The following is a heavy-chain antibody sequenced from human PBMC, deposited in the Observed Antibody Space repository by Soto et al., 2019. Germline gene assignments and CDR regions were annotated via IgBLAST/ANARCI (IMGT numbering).Heavy chain of an antibody. Sequence: GESLKISCAASGLDFSSEVMCWVRQAPGKGLEWVSSISGSGRTIYHADSMRGRFAISRDNSKNSLYLQLNNLRVDDTAVYYCAKVGPSYYYGMDVWGPGTTVTVSS. D-gene: IGHD1-26*01. CDR1: GLDFSSEV. J-gene: IGHJ6*02. V-gene: IGHV3-23*01. CDR2: ISGSGRTI. CDR3: AKVGPSYYYGMDV.